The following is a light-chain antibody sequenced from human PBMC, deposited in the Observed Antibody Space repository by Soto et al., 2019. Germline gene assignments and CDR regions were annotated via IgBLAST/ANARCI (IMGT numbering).Light chain of an antibody. CDR2: KAS. J-gene: IGKJ1*01. CDR1: QTIDSW. V-gene: IGKV1-5*03. CDR3: QQYHIYFGT. Sequence: DIQMTQSPSTLSASVGDRVTITCRASQTIDSWLAWYQQRPGKPPNLLIYKASTLASGVPSRFSNSGSWRGLSLTVNSLQPDDFATYHCQQYHIYFGTVGQGTKVDIK.